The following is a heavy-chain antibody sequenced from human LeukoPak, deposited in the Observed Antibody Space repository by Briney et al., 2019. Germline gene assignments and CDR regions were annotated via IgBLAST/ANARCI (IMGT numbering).Heavy chain of an antibody. CDR3: ARGRSGDFVFDY. V-gene: IGHV4-34*01. J-gene: IGHJ4*02. Sequence: PSETLSLTCAVYGGSFSGYYWSWIRQPPGKGLEWIGEISHSGSTNYNPSLKSRVTISVDTSKNQFSLKLSSVTAADTAVYHCARGRSGDFVFDYWAQGTLVTVSS. D-gene: IGHD4-17*01. CDR1: GGSFSGYY. CDR2: ISHSGST.